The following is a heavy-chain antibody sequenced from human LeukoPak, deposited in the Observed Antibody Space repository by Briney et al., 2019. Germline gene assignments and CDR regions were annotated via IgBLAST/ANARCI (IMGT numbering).Heavy chain of an antibody. Sequence: GGSLRLSCAASGFTFTSYSMNWVRQAPGKGLEWVSVIYSGGSTYYADSVKGRFTISRDNSKNTLYLQMNSLRAEDTAVYYCARSIAVAGTIDYWGQGTLVTVSS. CDR2: IYSGGST. CDR3: ARSIAVAGTIDY. D-gene: IGHD6-19*01. J-gene: IGHJ4*02. V-gene: IGHV3-66*01. CDR1: GFTFTSYS.